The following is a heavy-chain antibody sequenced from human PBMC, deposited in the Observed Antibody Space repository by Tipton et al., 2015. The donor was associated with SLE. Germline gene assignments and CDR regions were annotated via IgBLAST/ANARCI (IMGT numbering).Heavy chain of an antibody. J-gene: IGHJ4*02. Sequence: SLRLSCEASGFSFSSFDMHWVRQAPGKGLEWVAVISYDGSNKYYADSVKGRFTISRDNSKNTLYLQMNSLRAEDTAVYYCASSLLTVFAGFDYWGQGTLVTVSS. CDR3: ASSLLTVFAGFDY. CDR1: GFSFSSFD. CDR2: ISYDGSNK. D-gene: IGHD3-3*01. V-gene: IGHV3-30*03.